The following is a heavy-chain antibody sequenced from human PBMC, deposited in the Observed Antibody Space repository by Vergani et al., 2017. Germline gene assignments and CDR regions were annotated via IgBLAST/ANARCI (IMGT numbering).Heavy chain of an antibody. CDR1: GAYVGSGGSY. CDR2: IYYSGTT. CDR3: ARQKDYYMDV. Sequence: QVQLQESGPGLVKASQTLSLTCSVSGAYVGSGGSYWNLVRQRPGRGLDWIGYIYYSGTTYYNPSLESRLTISLNTSENHLSLKLTSVTAADTAVYYCARQKDYYMDVWGKGATVTVS. V-gene: IGHV4-31*03. J-gene: IGHJ6*03.